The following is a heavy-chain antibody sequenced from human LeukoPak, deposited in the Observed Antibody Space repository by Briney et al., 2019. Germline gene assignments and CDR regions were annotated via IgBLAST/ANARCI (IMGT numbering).Heavy chain of an antibody. Sequence: LAGGSLRLSCAASGFTFSSYGMHWVRQAPGKGLEWVAVIWYDGSNKYYADSVKGRFTISRDNSKSTLYLQMNSLRAEDTAVYYCARHEYYYDSSSGYWGQGTLVTVSS. CDR1: GFTFSSYG. J-gene: IGHJ4*02. CDR2: IWYDGSNK. D-gene: IGHD3-22*01. CDR3: ARHEYYYDSSSGY. V-gene: IGHV3-33*01.